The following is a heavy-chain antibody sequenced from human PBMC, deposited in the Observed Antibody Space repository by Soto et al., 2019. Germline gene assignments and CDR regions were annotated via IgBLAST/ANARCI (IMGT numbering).Heavy chain of an antibody. CDR2: IIPIFGTA. CDR1: GGTFSSYA. J-gene: IGHJ4*02. CDR3: AREYDYVLVRYRSLGY. D-gene: IGHD3-16*02. V-gene: IGHV1-69*01. Sequence: QVQLVQSGAEVTKPGSSVKVSCKASGGTFSSYAISWVRQAPGQGLEWMGGIIPIFGTANYAPKFQGRVTITADDSTSTAYMELSSLRSDDTAVYYCAREYDYVLVRYRSLGYWGQGTLVTVSS.